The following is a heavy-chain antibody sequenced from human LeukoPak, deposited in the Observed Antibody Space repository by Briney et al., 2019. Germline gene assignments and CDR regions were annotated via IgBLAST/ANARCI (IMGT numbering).Heavy chain of an antibody. CDR2: INHSGST. CDR3: ARDRAYYYDSSGYHGAFDI. Sequence: SSETLSLTCAVYGGSFSGYYWSWIRQPPGKGLEWIGEINHSGSTNYNPSLKSRVTISVDTSKNQFSLKLSSVTTADTAVYYCARDRAYYYDSSGYHGAFDIWGQGTMVTVSS. D-gene: IGHD3-22*01. CDR1: GGSFSGYY. J-gene: IGHJ3*02. V-gene: IGHV4-34*01.